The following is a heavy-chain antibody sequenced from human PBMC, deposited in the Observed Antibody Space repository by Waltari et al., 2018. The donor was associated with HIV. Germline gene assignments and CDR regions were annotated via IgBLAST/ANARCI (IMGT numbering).Heavy chain of an antibody. CDR1: GDSISSSNW. CDR3: ARDPRVAFDFTTAGYYGMDV. D-gene: IGHD3-9*01. J-gene: IGHJ6*02. V-gene: IGHV4-4*02. Sequence: QVQLQESGPGLVKPSGTLTLTCAVSGDSISSSNWWSWVRQPPGKGLEWIGDIYHSGSTTYNPALKSRVTISVDKSKNQFSLNLRSVTAADTAVYYCARDPRVAFDFTTAGYYGMDVWGQGATLTVSS. CDR2: IYHSGST.